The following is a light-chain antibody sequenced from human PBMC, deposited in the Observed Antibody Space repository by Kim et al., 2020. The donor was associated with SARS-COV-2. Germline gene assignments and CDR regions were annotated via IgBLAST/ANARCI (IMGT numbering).Light chain of an antibody. CDR1: QGISSN. J-gene: IGKJ1*01. CDR3: QQYNSWPPT. V-gene: IGKV3D-15*01. CDR2: GAS. Sequence: EIVVTQSPLTLSVPPGERATLSCRASQGISSNLAWYQQKPGQAPRLLISGASTGATGIPARFNGGGSGTEFTLTISNLQSEDFAVYYCQQYNSWPPTFGQGTKVDIK.